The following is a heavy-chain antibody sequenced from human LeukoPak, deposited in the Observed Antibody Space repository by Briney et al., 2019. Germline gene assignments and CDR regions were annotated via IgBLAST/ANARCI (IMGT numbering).Heavy chain of an antibody. CDR3: ARGSEIQVGATTKGGY. D-gene: IGHD1-26*01. J-gene: IGHJ4*02. CDR2: INHSGST. CDR1: GGSFSGYY. V-gene: IGHV4-34*01. Sequence: PSETLSLTCAVYGGSFSGYYWSWIRQPPGKGLEWIGEINHSGSTNYNPSLKSRVTISVDTSKNEFSLKLSSVTAADTAVYYCARGSEIQVGATTKGGYWGQGTLVTVSS.